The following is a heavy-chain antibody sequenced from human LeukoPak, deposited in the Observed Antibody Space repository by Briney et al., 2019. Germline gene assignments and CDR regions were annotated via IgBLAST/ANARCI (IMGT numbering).Heavy chain of an antibody. D-gene: IGHD2-2*01. Sequence: GASVKVSCKASRYTFTGDYLHWVRQAPGQGLEWLGRINPNSGGANYAQNFQGRVTVTRDTSISTAHMELSRLRSDDTAVYYCARSYCIGTNCYSHLFDYWGQGTLVTVSS. J-gene: IGHJ4*02. CDR1: RYTFTGDY. CDR3: ARSYCIGTNCYSHLFDY. V-gene: IGHV1-2*06. CDR2: INPNSGGA.